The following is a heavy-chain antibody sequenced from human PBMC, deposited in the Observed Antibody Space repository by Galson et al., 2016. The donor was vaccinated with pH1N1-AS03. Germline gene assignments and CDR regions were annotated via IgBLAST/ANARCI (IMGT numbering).Heavy chain of an antibody. CDR1: GFSLSTGGVH. J-gene: IGHJ4*02. V-gene: IGHV2-5*02. Sequence: PALVKPTQTLTLTCTFSGFSLSTGGVHVAWIRQPPGKALEWLAPIFWDGETRYRPSLRSRLTITKDTSKNQVVLTMTNMDPVDTATYYCARSTHVNEGLDFWGQGTLVTVSS. D-gene: IGHD2-8*01. CDR3: ARSTHVNEGLDF. CDR2: IFWDGET.